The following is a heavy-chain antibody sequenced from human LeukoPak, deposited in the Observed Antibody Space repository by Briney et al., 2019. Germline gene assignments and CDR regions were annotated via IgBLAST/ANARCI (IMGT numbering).Heavy chain of an antibody. CDR1: GFIFSSYG. J-gene: IGHJ3*02. CDR3: VRVVTVLNTDPAFDI. D-gene: IGHD2-21*02. CDR2: IWHDGSNR. V-gene: IGHV3-33*01. Sequence: PGRSLRLSCAASGFIFSSYGMHWVRQAPGKGLEWVAVIWHDGSNRHYVDSVKGRFTISRDNPKSTLYLQMNSLRAEDTAVYYCVRVVTVLNTDPAFDIWGRGTLVTVSS.